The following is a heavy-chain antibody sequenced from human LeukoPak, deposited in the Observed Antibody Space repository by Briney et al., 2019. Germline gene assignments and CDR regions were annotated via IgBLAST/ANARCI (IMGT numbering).Heavy chain of an antibody. CDR1: GYTFTSYD. CDR3: ARYYYDSSGYYYPVSYYYYYGMDV. D-gene: IGHD3-22*01. J-gene: IGHJ6*02. V-gene: IGHV1-8*02. Sequence: ASVKVSCTASGYTFTSYDINWVRQATGQGLEWMGWMNPNSGNTGYAQKFQGRVTMTRNTSISTAYMELSSLRSEDTAVYYCARYYYDSSGYYYPVSYYYYYGMDVWGQGTTVTVSS. CDR2: MNPNSGNT.